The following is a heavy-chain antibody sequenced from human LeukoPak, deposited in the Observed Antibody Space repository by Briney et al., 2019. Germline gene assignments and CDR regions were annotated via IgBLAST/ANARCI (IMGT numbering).Heavy chain of an antibody. CDR1: GGSFSGNY. Sequence: PSETLSLTCAVYGGSFSGNYWTLIRQTPGRGLEWIGESSPTGDITGYNPSLKGRATISVDSSKNRFSLKLTSVTAADTGVYYCARVPDFIARPCDSWGPGTLVTVSS. V-gene: IGHV4-34*01. CDR3: ARVPDFIARPCDS. J-gene: IGHJ4*02. CDR2: SSPTGDIT. D-gene: IGHD2-21*01.